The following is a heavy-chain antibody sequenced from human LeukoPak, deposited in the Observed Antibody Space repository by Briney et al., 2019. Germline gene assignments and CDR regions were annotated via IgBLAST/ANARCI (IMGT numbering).Heavy chain of an antibody. D-gene: IGHD3-10*01. CDR1: GFTFSSYG. J-gene: IGHJ6*02. Sequence: PGRSLRLSCAASGFTFSSYGMHWVRQAPGKGLEWVAVIWYDGSNKYYADSVKGRFTISRDNSKNTLYLQMDSLRAEDTAVYYCARDTLLWFEETNPYYYGMDVWGQGTTVTVSS. CDR2: IWYDGSNK. CDR3: ARDTLLWFEETNPYYYGMDV. V-gene: IGHV3-33*01.